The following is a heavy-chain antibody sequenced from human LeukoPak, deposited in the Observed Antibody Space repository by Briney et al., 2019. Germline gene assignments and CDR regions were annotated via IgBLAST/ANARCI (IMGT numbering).Heavy chain of an antibody. D-gene: IGHD3-22*01. CDR2: ISSSSSTI. J-gene: IGHJ4*02. CDR3: TTDGVVVITTFSFDY. CDR1: GFTFSSYS. Sequence: QTGGSLRLSCAASGFTFSSYSMNWVRQAPGKGLEWVSYISSSSSTIYYADSVKGRFTISRDNAKNSLYLQMNSLRAEDTAVYYCTTDGVVVITTFSFDYWGQGTLVTVSS. V-gene: IGHV3-48*01.